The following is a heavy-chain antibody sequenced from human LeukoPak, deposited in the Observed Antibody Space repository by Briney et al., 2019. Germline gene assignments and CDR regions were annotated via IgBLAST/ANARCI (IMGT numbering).Heavy chain of an antibody. J-gene: IGHJ5*02. CDR1: GFTFSSYG. D-gene: IGHD3-3*01. Sequence: GGSLRLSCAASGFTFSSYGMHWVRQAPGKGLEWVAVISYDGSNKYYADSVKGRFTISRDNAKNSLYLQMNSLRAEDTAVYYCARGPGEIIRFLEWLRGSNWFDPWGQGTLVTVSS. CDR3: ARGPGEIIRFLEWLRGSNWFDP. CDR2: ISYDGSNK. V-gene: IGHV3-30*03.